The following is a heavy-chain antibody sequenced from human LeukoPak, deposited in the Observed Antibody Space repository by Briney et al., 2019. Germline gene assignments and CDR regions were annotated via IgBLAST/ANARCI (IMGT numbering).Heavy chain of an antibody. CDR2: IYYSGST. V-gene: IGHV4-59*01. D-gene: IGHD3-22*01. J-gene: IGHJ3*02. CDR1: GGSISSYY. Sequence: SETLSLTCTVSGGSISSYYWSWIRQPPGKGLEWIGYIYYSGSTNYNPSLKSRVTISVDTSKNQFSLKLSSVTAADTAVYYCAREDSSGYHDAFDIWAKGQWSPSLQ. CDR3: AREDSSGYHDAFDI.